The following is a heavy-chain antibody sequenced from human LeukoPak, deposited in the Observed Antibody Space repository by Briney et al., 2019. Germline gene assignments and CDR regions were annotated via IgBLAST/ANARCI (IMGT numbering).Heavy chain of an antibody. V-gene: IGHV3-23*01. D-gene: IGHD3-3*01. CDR2: ISGSGGST. Sequence: GGSLRLSCAASGFTFSSYAMSWVRQAPGKGLEWVSAISGSGGSTYYADSVKGRFTISRDNSKNALYLQMNSLRAEDTAVYYCAKVRNDFWSGYGVYFDYWGQGTLVTVSS. CDR1: GFTFSSYA. CDR3: AKVRNDFWSGYGVYFDY. J-gene: IGHJ4*02.